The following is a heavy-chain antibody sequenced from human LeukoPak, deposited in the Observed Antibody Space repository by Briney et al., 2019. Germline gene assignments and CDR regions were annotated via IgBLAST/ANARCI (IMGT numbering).Heavy chain of an antibody. CDR3: AREVTRYCSGTSCFNWFDP. D-gene: IGHD2-2*01. CDR1: GGIFSSYA. CDR2: IIPIFGTA. Sequence: SVKVSCKASGGIFSSYAISWVRQAPGQGLEWMGGIIPIFGTANYAQKFQGRVTITADESTSTAYMELSSLRSEDTAVYYCAREVTRYCSGTSCFNWFDPWGQGTLVTVSS. V-gene: IGHV1-69*13. J-gene: IGHJ5*02.